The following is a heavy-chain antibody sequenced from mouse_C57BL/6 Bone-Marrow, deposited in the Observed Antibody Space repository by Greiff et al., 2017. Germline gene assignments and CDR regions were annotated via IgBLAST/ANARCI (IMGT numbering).Heavy chain of an antibody. CDR3: TRSMGREDYFDY. CDR1: GYTFTDYE. CDR2: IDPETGGT. V-gene: IGHV1-15*01. Sequence: QVQLQQSGAELVRPGASLTLSCKASGYTFTDYEMHWVKQTPVHGLEWIGAIDPETGGTAYNQKFKGKAILTADKSSSTAYMELRSLTSEDSAVYYCTRSMGREDYFDYWGQGTTLTVSS. J-gene: IGHJ2*01. D-gene: IGHD4-1*01.